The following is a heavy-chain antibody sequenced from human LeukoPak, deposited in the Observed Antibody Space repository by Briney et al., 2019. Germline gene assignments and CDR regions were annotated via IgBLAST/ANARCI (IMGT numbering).Heavy chain of an antibody. CDR1: GYTFTSYG. J-gene: IGHJ6*02. CDR2: ISAYNGNT. V-gene: IGHV1-18*01. D-gene: IGHD4-17*01. Sequence: ASVKVSCKASGYTFTSYGISWVRQAPGQGLEWMGWISAYNGNTNYAQKLQGRFTMTTDTSTSTAYMELRSLRSDDTAVYCCARVNGDYVGYYYYGMDVWGQGTTVTVSS. CDR3: ARVNGDYVGYYYYGMDV.